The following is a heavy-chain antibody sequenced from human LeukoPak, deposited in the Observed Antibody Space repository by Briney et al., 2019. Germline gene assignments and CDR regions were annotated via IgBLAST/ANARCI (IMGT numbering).Heavy chain of an antibody. V-gene: IGHV4-34*01. CDR1: GGSFSGYY. J-gene: IGHJ5*02. D-gene: IGHD2-15*01. CDR2: INHSGST. CDR3: ARGPKGEGYCSGGSCRRRNWFDP. Sequence: SETLSLTCAVYGGSFSGYYWSWIRQPPGKGLEWIGEINHSGSTNYNPSLKSRVTISVDTSKNQFSLKLSSVTAADTAVYYCARGPKGEGYCSGGSCRRRNWFDPWGQGTLVTVSS.